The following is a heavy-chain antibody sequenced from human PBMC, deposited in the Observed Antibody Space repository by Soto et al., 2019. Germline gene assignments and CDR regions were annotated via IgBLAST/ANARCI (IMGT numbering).Heavy chain of an antibody. CDR1: GFPFSDYY. J-gene: IGHJ4*02. Sequence: GGSMRLAFAVSGFPFSDYYMSWIRTAPGKGLEWVSYISTSSSYIKYADSVKGRFTISRDNAKDSLYLQMDSLRADDTAVYYCASCPKNCITTSPCCLFFDYWGQGTLVTVSS. CDR3: ASCPKNCITTSPCCLFFDY. CDR2: ISTSSSYI. V-gene: IGHV3-11*06. D-gene: IGHD2-2*01.